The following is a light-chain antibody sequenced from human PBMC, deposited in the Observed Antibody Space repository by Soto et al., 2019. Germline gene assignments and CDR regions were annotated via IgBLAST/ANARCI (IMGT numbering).Light chain of an antibody. CDR1: SSDVGGYIY. CDR3: SSYTTSSSYV. J-gene: IGLJ1*01. V-gene: IGLV2-14*01. CDR2: DVT. Sequence: ALTQPASVSGSPGQSITISCTGTSSDVGGYIYVSWYQQHPDKAPKLMIYDVTSRPSGVSYRFSGSKSGNTASLTISGLQAEDEADYYCSSYTTSSSYVFGTGTKVTVL.